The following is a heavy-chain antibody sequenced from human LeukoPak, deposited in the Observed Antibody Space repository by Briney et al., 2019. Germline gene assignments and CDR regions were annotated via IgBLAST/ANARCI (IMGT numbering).Heavy chain of an antibody. CDR1: GYTFTSYD. Sequence: ASVKVSCKASGYTFTSYDINWVRQAPGQGLEWMGWMNPNRGNTGYAQKFQGRVTMTRNTSISTAYMELSSLRSEDTAVYYCARVSPTTVVPDYWGQGTLVTVSS. CDR3: ARVSPTTVVPDY. V-gene: IGHV1-8*01. J-gene: IGHJ4*02. D-gene: IGHD4-23*01. CDR2: MNPNRGNT.